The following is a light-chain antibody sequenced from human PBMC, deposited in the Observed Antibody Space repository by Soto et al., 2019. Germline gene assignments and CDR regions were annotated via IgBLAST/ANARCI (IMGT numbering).Light chain of an antibody. J-gene: IGKJ1*01. CDR1: QSVRSNY. V-gene: IGKV3-20*01. Sequence: EIVLTQSPGTLSLSPGERATLSRRAIQSVRSNYLAWYQQKTGQAPRLLIYGASNRATGIPDRFSGSGSGTDFTLTISRLQSEDFAVYYCQQYNNWPPWTFGQGTMVDIK. CDR3: QQYNNWPPWT. CDR2: GAS.